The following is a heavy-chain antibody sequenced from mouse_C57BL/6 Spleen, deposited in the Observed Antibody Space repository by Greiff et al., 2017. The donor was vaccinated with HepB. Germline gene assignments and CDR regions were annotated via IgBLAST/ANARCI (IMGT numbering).Heavy chain of an antibody. CDR1: GFNIKNTY. V-gene: IGHV14-3*01. J-gene: IGHJ4*01. CDR2: IDPANGNT. D-gene: IGHD1-1*01. CDR3: ARSITTVVATDAMDY. Sequence: EVMLVESVAELVRPGASVKLSCTASGFNIKNTYMHWVKQRPEQGLEWIGRIDPANGNTKYAPKFQGKATITADTSSNTAYLQLSSLTSEDNAIYYCARSITTVVATDAMDYWGQGTSVTVSS.